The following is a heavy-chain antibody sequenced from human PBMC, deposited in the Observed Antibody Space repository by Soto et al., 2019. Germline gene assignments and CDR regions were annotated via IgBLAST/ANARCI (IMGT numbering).Heavy chain of an antibody. CDR3: ARGLSSPSAAGV. Sequence: QLQLQESGPGLVKPSETLSLTCAVSGGSVSSGGNYWGWIRQSPGKGLEGIGSVHDTGTTHYNPSLTSRVTTPVNPSKNQFSLNVTPVTAADTAVYYCARGLSSPSAAGVWGQGTLVTVSS. CDR2: VHDTGTT. D-gene: IGHD6-6*01. J-gene: IGHJ4*02. V-gene: IGHV4-39*01. CDR1: GGSVSSGGNY.